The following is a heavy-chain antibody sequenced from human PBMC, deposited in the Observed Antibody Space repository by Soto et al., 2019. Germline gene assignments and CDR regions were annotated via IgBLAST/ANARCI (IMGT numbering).Heavy chain of an antibody. Sequence: EVQLLESGGGLVQPGGSLRLSCAASGFTFNNYAMTWVRQAPGKGLEWVSAISGGGDTTSYADSVKGRFTVSRDGSKNTLYLQMSSLRAEDTALYYCAKGRGGSGSLTPRVDFWGQGTLSPSPQ. CDR2: ISGGGDTT. V-gene: IGHV3-23*01. D-gene: IGHD3-10*01. CDR3: AKGRGGSGSLTPRVDF. J-gene: IGHJ4*02. CDR1: GFTFNNYA.